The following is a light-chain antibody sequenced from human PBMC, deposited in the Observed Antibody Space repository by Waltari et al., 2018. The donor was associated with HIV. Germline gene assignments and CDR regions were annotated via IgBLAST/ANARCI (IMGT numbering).Light chain of an antibody. Sequence: EIVLTQSPATLSLSPGERATISCRASQSVSSYLAWYQPKPGQAPRLLIYDASNRATGIPARFSGSGSGTDFTLTISSLEPEDFAVYYCHQRSNWPLTFGGGTKVEIK. CDR1: QSVSSY. V-gene: IGKV3-11*01. J-gene: IGKJ4*01. CDR2: DAS. CDR3: HQRSNWPLT.